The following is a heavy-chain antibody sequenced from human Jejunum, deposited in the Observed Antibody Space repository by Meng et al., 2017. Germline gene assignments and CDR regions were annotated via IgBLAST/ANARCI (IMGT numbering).Heavy chain of an antibody. CDR1: GFAFSRYV. V-gene: IGHV1-3*04. CDR2: INTVNANT. J-gene: IGHJ4*02. Sequence: QVQLFRSGAGGKRPGASVTVSCKTSGFAFSRYVIHWVRQAPGQRLEWMGWINTVNANTRYSEKFQGRVTITRDTSASTAYMELSSLTSEDTAVYYCARVKYSGYDPFDSWGQGTLVTVAS. D-gene: IGHD5-12*01. CDR3: ARVKYSGYDPFDS.